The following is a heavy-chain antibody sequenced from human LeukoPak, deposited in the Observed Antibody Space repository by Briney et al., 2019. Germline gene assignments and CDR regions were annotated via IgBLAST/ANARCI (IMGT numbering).Heavy chain of an antibody. J-gene: IGHJ4*02. Sequence: GGSLRLSCAPSGFTFSNYTMNWVRQAPGKGLEWVSYISSGSSTIYYADSVKGRFTISRDNAKNSLYLQMTSLRAEDTAVYYCARGGIRGITPYFFDYWGQGTLVTVSS. V-gene: IGHV3-48*04. D-gene: IGHD3-10*01. CDR2: ISSGSSTI. CDR3: ARGGIRGITPYFFDY. CDR1: GFTFSNYT.